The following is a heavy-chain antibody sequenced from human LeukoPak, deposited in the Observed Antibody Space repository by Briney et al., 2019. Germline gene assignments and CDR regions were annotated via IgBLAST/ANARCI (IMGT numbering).Heavy chain of an antibody. CDR3: ARTPYGDYVDY. V-gene: IGHV3-53*01. J-gene: IGHJ4*02. CDR1: GFTVSSNY. CDR2: IYSGCST. D-gene: IGHD4-17*01. Sequence: PGGSLRLSCAASGFTVSSNYMSWVRQAPGKGLEWVSVIYSGCSTYYADSVKGRFTISRDNSKNTLYLQMNSLRAEDTAVYYCARTPYGDYVDYWGQGTLVTVSS.